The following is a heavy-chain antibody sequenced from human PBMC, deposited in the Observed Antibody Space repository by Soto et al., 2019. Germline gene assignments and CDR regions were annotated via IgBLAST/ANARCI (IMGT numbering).Heavy chain of an antibody. D-gene: IGHD5-18*01. CDR1: GFTFSSYG. CDR3: AKDGGPREYSQARPIAFDI. J-gene: IGHJ3*02. V-gene: IGHV3-30*18. Sequence: GGSLRLSCAASGFTFSSYGMHWVRQAPGKGLEWVAVISYDGSNKYYADSVKGRFTISRDNSKNTLYLQMNSLRAEDTAVYYCAKDGGPREYSQARPIAFDIWGQGTMVTVSS. CDR2: ISYDGSNK.